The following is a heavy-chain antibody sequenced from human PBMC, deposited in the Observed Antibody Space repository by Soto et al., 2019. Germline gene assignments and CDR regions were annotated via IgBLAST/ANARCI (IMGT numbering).Heavy chain of an antibody. CDR3: ATGQGVVVPAAILL. Sequence: GGSLRLSCAASGFTFSDYYMSWIRQAPGKGLELVSYISSSGSTIYYADSVKGRFTISRDNAKNSLYLQMNSLRAEDTAVYYCATGQGVVVPAAILLWGQGTLVTVPQ. J-gene: IGHJ4*02. CDR1: GFTFSDYY. CDR2: ISSSGSTI. D-gene: IGHD2-2*02. V-gene: IGHV3-11*01.